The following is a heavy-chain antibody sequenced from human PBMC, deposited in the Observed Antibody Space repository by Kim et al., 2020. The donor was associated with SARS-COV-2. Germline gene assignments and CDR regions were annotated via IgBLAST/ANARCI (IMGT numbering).Heavy chain of an antibody. CDR3: AKHRAGCRSGSCTETQYFDYFAMDV. D-gene: IGHD2-15*01. V-gene: IGHV3-23*03. Sequence: GGSLRLSCAASGFTFSTYAMSWVRQAPGKGLEWVSVIFSGGSSTYYADSVRGRFTISRDNSKNTLYLQMNTLRADDTAIYYCAKHRAGCRSGSCTETQYFDYFAMDVWGQGTTVTVSS. J-gene: IGHJ6*02. CDR2: IFSGGSST. CDR1: GFTFSTYA.